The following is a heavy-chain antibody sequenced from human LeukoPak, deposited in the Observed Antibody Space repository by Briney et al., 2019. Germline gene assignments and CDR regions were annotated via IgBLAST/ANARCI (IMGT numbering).Heavy chain of an antibody. CDR1: GFTFSSYS. V-gene: IGHV3-21*01. D-gene: IGHD1-26*01. Sequence: NPGGSLRLSCAASGFTFSSYSMNWVRQAPGKGLEWVSSISSSSSYIYYADSVKGRFTISRDNAKNSLYLQMNSLRAEDTAVYYCARAVVGATGGSNYWGQGTLVTVSS. CDR2: ISSSSSYI. J-gene: IGHJ4*02. CDR3: ARAVVGATGGSNY.